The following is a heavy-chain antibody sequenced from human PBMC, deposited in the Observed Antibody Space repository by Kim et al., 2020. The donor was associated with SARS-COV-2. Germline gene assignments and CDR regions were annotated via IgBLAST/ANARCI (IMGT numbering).Heavy chain of an antibody. Sequence: GGSLRLSCAASGFTFSSYAMSWVRQAPGKGLEWVSAISGSGGSTYYADSVKSRFTISRDNSKNTLYLQMNSLRAEDTAVYYCAKEIRAPSGSYCYYYYGMDVGGQGTTVTVSS. J-gene: IGHJ6*02. CDR2: ISGSGGST. D-gene: IGHD1-26*01. CDR3: AKEIRAPSGSYCYYYYGMDV. V-gene: IGHV3-23*01. CDR1: GFTFSSYA.